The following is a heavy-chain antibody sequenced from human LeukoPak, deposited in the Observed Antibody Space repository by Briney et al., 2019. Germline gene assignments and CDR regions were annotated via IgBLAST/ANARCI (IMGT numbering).Heavy chain of an antibody. V-gene: IGHV3-53*01. CDR2: IYSGGST. D-gene: IGHD3-9*01. J-gene: IGHJ4*02. CDR1: GFTVSSNY. CDR3: ARDFSGLRYFGL. Sequence: GGSLRLSCAASGFTVSSNYMSWVRQAPGKGLEWVSVIYSGGSTYYADSVKGRFTISRDNSKNTLYLQMNSLRAEDTAVYYCARDFSGLRYFGLWGQGTLVTVSS.